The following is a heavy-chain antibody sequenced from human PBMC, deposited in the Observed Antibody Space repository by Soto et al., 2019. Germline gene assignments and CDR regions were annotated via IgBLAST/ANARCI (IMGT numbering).Heavy chain of an antibody. J-gene: IGHJ6*02. V-gene: IGHV3-21*01. CDR2: ISGSSTYI. CDR3: AKSTGGTANGMGV. Sequence: GGSLRLSCAASGFTFSSYTMNWVRQAPGKGLEWVSSISGSSTYIFYADSVKGRFTMSRDNAKNSLYLQMISLRGEDTAVYYCAKSTGGTANGMGVWGQGTTVTVSS. D-gene: IGHD2-8*02. CDR1: GFTFSSYT.